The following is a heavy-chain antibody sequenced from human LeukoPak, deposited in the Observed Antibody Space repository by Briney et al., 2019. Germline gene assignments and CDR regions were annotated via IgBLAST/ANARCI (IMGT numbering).Heavy chain of an antibody. V-gene: IGHV5-51*01. CDR2: IFPGDSDT. CDR1: GYSFTSYW. CDR3: ARQRTPDYYYYYYMDV. Sequence: GESLKISCKGSGYSFTSYWIGWVRQMPGKGLEWMGIIFPGDSDTRYSPSFQGQVTISADKSISTAYLQWSSLKASDTAMYYCARQRTPDYYYYYYMDVWGKGTTVTVSS. D-gene: IGHD1-14*01. J-gene: IGHJ6*03.